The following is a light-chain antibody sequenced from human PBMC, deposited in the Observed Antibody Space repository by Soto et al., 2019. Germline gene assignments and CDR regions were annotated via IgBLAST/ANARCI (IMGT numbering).Light chain of an antibody. CDR1: QAISNY. Sequence: DVQMTQSPSSLSASVGDRVTITCRASQAISNYLAWYQQKPGKVPKLLIYAASTVQSGVPSRFSGSGSGTDFTLTISSLQPEDVATYYCQKYNNAPLTFGGGTRVEIK. CDR3: QKYNNAPLT. V-gene: IGKV1-27*01. CDR2: AAS. J-gene: IGKJ4*01.